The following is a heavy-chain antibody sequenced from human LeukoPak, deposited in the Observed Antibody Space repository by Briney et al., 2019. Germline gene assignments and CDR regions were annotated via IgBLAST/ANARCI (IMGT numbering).Heavy chain of an antibody. CDR2: IHYSGST. V-gene: IGHV4-59*01. J-gene: IGHJ5*02. Sequence: SETLSLTCTVSGGSISSYYWSWIRQPPGKGLERIGYIHYSGSTNYNPSLKSRVTISVDTSKNQFSLKLSSVTAADTAVYYCARLVAARPTNWFDPWGQGTLVTVSS. CDR3: ARLVAARPTNWFDP. CDR1: GGSISSYY. D-gene: IGHD6-6*01.